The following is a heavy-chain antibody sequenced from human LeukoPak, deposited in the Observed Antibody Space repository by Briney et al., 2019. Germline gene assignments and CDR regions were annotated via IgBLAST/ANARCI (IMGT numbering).Heavy chain of an antibody. D-gene: IGHD3-22*01. CDR3: ASSHDSSGND. V-gene: IGHV3-7*01. CDR2: IKYDGTHK. CDR1: GFSFSSYW. Sequence: GGSLRLSCVASGFSFSSYWMAWVRQAPGKGLEWVANIKYDGTHKFYADSVKGRFTISRDNAKNSLFLEMNSLRADDTAVYFCASSHDSSGNDWGQGTLVAVCS. J-gene: IGHJ4*02.